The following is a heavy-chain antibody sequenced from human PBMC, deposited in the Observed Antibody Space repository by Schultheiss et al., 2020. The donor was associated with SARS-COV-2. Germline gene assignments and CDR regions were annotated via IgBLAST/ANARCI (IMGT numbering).Heavy chain of an antibody. CDR2: IYHSGST. CDR3: ARDLGESGGY. CDR1: GGSFSGYY. J-gene: IGHJ4*02. V-gene: IGHV4-34*01. Sequence: SQTLSLTCAVYGGSFSGYYWSWIRQPPGKGLEWIGEIYHSGSTYYHPSLKSRVTISVDTSKNQFSLKLSSVTAADTAVYYCARDLGESGGYWGQGTLVTVSS. D-gene: IGHD3-10*01.